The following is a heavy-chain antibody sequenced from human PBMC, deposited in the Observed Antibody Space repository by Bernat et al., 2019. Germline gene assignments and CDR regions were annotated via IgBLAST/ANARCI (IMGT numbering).Heavy chain of an antibody. CDR3: AKDALGYCTGGVCPDY. D-gene: IGHD2-8*02. CDR1: GFTFSSYA. J-gene: IGHJ4*02. V-gene: IGHV3-23*04. Sequence: EVQLVESGGGLVQPGGSLRLSCAASGFTFSSYAMSWVRQAAGKGLEWVSAISGSGGSTYYADSVKGRFTISRDNSKNTLYLQMNSLRAEDTAVYYCAKDALGYCTGGVCPDYWGQGTLVTVSS. CDR2: ISGSGGST.